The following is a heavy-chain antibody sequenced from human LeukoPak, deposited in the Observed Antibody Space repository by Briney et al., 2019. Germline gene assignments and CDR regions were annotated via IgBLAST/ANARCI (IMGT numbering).Heavy chain of an antibody. CDR1: GFTFSSYA. Sequence: PGGSLRLSCAASGFTFSSYAMHWVRQAPGKGLEWVAVISYDGSNKYYADSVKGRFTISRDNSKNTLYLQMNSLRAEDTAVYYCARESTVILYYFDYWGQGTPVTVSS. J-gene: IGHJ4*02. CDR2: ISYDGSNK. CDR3: ARESTVILYYFDY. D-gene: IGHD2-15*01. V-gene: IGHV3-30*04.